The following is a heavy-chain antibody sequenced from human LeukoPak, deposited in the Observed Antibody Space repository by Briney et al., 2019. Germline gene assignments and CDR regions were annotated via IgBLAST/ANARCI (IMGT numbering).Heavy chain of an antibody. CDR1: GGSISSSSYY. V-gene: IGHV4-39*07. CDR2: ISYSGRT. Sequence: PSETLSLTCTVSGGSISSSSYYWGWIRQPPGKGLEWIGSISYSGRTYYNPSLKSRVTISLDTSKNQFSLKLSSVTAADTAVYYCARGRYSSGWFPAGNWFDPWGQGTLVTVSS. D-gene: IGHD6-19*01. CDR3: ARGRYSSGWFPAGNWFDP. J-gene: IGHJ5*02.